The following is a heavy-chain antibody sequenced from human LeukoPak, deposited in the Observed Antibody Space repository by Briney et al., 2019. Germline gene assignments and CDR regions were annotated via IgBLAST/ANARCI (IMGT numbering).Heavy chain of an antibody. J-gene: IGHJ2*01. CDR3: ARGHYYGSGSRRYFDL. CDR1: GYTFTSYY. V-gene: IGHV1-46*01. CDR2: INPSGGST. D-gene: IGHD3-10*01. Sequence: GASVKVSCKASGYTFTSYYMHWVRQAPGQGLEWMGIINPSGGSTSYAQKFQGRVTITADESTSTAYMELSSLRSEDTAVYYCARGHYYGSGSRRYFDLWGRGTLVTVSS.